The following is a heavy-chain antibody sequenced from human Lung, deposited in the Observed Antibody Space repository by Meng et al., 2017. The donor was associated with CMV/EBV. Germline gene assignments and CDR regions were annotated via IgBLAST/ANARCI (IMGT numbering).Heavy chain of an antibody. CDR1: GGSIISYY. V-gene: IGHV4-4*07. D-gene: IGHD6-19*01. CDR3: ARAEADTGTFDY. CDR2: IYTSGIT. J-gene: IGHJ4*02. Sequence: LHDSVPRLIKPPETLSLPRTVSGGSIISYYWSWIVSSPRKGLEWIGRIYTSGITIYNPSLKSRLTLSLDTSKNQFSLKLNSVTAADTAVYYCARAEADTGTFDYWGQGTLVTVSS.